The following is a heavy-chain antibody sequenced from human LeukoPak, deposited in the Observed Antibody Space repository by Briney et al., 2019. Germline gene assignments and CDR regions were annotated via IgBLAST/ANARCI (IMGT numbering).Heavy chain of an antibody. CDR1: GGTFSSYA. CDR2: IIPIFGIA. D-gene: IGHD5-24*01. V-gene: IGHV1-69*04. Sequence: SVKVSCKASGGTFSSYAISWVRQAPGQGLEWMGRIIPIFGIANYAQKFQGRVTITADKSTSTAYMELSSLRSEDTAVYYCAFPRGRSRDGYNWVFDYWGQGTLVTISS. J-gene: IGHJ4*02. CDR3: AFPRGRSRDGYNWVFDY.